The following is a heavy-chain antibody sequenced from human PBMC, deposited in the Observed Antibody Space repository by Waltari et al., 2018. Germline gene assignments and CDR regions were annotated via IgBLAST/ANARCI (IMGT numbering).Heavy chain of an antibody. CDR3: ARDPIAAAGEYYYYYYMDV. CDR2: INPNSGGT. D-gene: IGHD6-13*01. CDR1: GYTFTGYY. J-gene: IGHJ6*03. V-gene: IGHV1-2*06. Sequence: QVQLVQSGAEVKKPGASVKVSCKASGYTFTGYYMHWVRQAPGQGLEWMGRINPNSGGTNYAQKFQGRVTMTRDTSISTAYMELSRLRSDDTAVYYCARDPIAAAGEYYYYYYMDVWGKGTTVTVSS.